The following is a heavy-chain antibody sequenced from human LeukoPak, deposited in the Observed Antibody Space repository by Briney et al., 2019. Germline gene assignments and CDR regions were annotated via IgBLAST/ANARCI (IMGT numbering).Heavy chain of an antibody. CDR2: IIPIFGTA. D-gene: IGHD3-10*01. J-gene: IGHJ4*02. CDR3: ALMVRGVIPLDY. Sequence: SVKVSCKASGGTFSSYAISWVRQAPGQGLEWMGRIIPIFGTANYAQKFEGRLTITTDESTSTAYMELSSLRSEDTAVYYCALMVRGVIPLDYWGQGTLVTVS. CDR1: GGTFSSYA. V-gene: IGHV1-69*05.